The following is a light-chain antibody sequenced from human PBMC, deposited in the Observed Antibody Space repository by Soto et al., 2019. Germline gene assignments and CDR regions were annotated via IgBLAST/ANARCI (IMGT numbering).Light chain of an antibody. CDR2: LNSDGSH. CDR3: QTWGTGTWV. V-gene: IGLV4-69*01. Sequence: QLVLTQSPSASASLGASVKLTCTLSSGHSSYAIAWHQQQPEKGPRYLMKLNSDGSHSKGDGIPDRFSGSSSGAERYLTISSXXXXXEADYYCQTWGTGTWVFGGGTKLTVL. J-gene: IGLJ3*02. CDR1: SGHSSYA.